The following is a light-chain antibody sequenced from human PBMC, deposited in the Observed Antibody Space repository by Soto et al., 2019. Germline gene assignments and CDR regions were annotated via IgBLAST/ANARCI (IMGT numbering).Light chain of an antibody. CDR1: SSNIGSNT. J-gene: IGLJ2*01. Sequence: QSVLTQPPSASGTPGQRVTISCSGSSSNIGSNTVNWYQQLPGTAPKLLIYSNNQRPSGVPDRFSGSKSGTSASLAISGLQSEDEADYYCAAWDDSLLGEFGGGTQLTVL. CDR2: SNN. CDR3: AAWDDSLLGE. V-gene: IGLV1-44*01.